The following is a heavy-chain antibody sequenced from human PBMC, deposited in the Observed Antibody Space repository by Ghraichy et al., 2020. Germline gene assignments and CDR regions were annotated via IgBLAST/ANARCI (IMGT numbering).Heavy chain of an antibody. CDR1: GYTFTSYG. J-gene: IGHJ3*02. Sequence: ASVKVSCKASGYTFTSYGISWVRQAPGQGLEWMGWISAYNGNTNYAQKLQGRVTMTTDTSTSTAYMELRSLRSDDTAVYYCARDRTDPRAPMVQEDAFDIWGQGTMVTVSS. CDR2: ISAYNGNT. D-gene: IGHD3-10*01. CDR3: ARDRTDPRAPMVQEDAFDI. V-gene: IGHV1-18*01.